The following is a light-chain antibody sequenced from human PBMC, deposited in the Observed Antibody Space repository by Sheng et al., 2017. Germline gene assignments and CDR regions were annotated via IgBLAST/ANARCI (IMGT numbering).Light chain of an antibody. J-gene: IGKJ4*01. V-gene: IGKV3D-20*02. CDR3: QQRRSWPLT. CDR2: GAS. Sequence: EIVLTQSPGTLSLSPGERATLSCRASQSVSSSYLAWYQQKPGQAPRLLIYGASSRATGIPARFSGSGSGTDFTLTISSLEPEDFAVYSCQQRRSWPLTFGGGTKVEIK. CDR1: QSVSSSY.